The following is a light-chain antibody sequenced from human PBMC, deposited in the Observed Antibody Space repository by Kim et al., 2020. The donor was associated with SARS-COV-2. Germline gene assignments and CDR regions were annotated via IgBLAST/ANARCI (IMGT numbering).Light chain of an antibody. CDR2: EGN. CDR3: CSSRGVV. V-gene: IGLV2-23*01. J-gene: IGLJ2*01. Sequence: QSALTQPASMSGSPGQTITISCTGTGDNVGSYNLVSWYQQHPGEVPKLMIFEGNKRPSGVSNRFSGSNSGNTASLTISGLQAEDEADYYCCSSRGVVFGGGTKLTVL. CDR1: GDNVGSYNL.